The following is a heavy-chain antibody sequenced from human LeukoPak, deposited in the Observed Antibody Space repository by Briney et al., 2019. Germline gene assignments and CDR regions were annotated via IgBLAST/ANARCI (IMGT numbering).Heavy chain of an antibody. CDR1: GYTFTDYY. J-gene: IGHJ4*02. CDR3: ARANFLYCSSSTCLFDY. V-gene: IGHV1-2*02. CDR2: INPNDGDT. Sequence: ASVKVSCKASGYTFTDYYMHWVRQAPGQGFEWMGWINPNDGDTNYAQKFQGRVTMTRDTSISTAHLEVSRLRSDDTAVYYCARANFLYCSSSTCLFDYWGQGTLVTVSS. D-gene: IGHD2-2*01.